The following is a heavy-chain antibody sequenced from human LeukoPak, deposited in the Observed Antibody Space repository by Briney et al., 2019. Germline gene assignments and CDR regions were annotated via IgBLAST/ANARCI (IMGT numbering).Heavy chain of an antibody. D-gene: IGHD2-21*02. Sequence: ASVKVSCKASGYTFTGYYMHWVRQAPGQGLEWMGIINPSGGSTSYAQKFQSRVTMTRDTSTSTVYMELSSLRSEDTAVYYCARGSIVVVTAIPVYFDYWGQGTLVTVSS. CDR1: GYTFTGYY. CDR2: INPSGGST. V-gene: IGHV1-46*01. J-gene: IGHJ4*02. CDR3: ARGSIVVVTAIPVYFDY.